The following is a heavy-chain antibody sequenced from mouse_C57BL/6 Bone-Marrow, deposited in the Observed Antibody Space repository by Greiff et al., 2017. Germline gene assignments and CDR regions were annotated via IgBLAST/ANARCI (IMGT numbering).Heavy chain of an antibody. CDR1: CYSITSGYY. Sequence: ASGPGLVKPSQSLSLTCSFTCYSITSGYYWNWIRQFPGNKLEWMGYIIYDVSNNYNPSLKNPISITRDTSKNQFFLTLNSVTTEDTATDYCASVYPAYGGQGTLVTVSA. J-gene: IGHJ3*01. CDR2: IIYDVSN. D-gene: IGHD2-1*01. CDR3: ASVYPAY. V-gene: IGHV3-6*01.